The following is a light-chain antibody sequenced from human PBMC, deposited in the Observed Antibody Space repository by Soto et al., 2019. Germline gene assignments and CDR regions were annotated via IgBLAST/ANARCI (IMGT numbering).Light chain of an antibody. J-gene: IGKJ1*01. CDR2: KAS. CDR3: QQYSAYSWT. V-gene: IGKV1-5*03. Sequence: DIQMTQSPSTLSASVGDRVTITCRASQSISSWLAWYQQRPGKAPKLLIYKASNLESGVPSRFSGSGSGTEFTLTISSLKPDDFATYYCQQYSAYSWTFGQGTKVDIK. CDR1: QSISSW.